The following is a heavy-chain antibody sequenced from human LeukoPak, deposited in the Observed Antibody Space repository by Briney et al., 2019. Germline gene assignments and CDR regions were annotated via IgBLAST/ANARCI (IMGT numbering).Heavy chain of an antibody. Sequence: GRSLRLSCAASGFTFSSYSMNWVRQAPGKGLEWVSYISSSSSTIYYADSVKGRFTISRDNAKNSLYLQMNSLRAEDTAVYYCARDPTDTAMVTGDYWGQGTLVTVSS. CDR1: GFTFSSYS. D-gene: IGHD5-18*01. J-gene: IGHJ4*02. V-gene: IGHV3-48*01. CDR3: ARDPTDTAMVTGDY. CDR2: ISSSSSTI.